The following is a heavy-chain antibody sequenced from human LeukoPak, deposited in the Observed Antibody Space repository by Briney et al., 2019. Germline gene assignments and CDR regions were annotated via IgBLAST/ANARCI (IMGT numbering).Heavy chain of an antibody. V-gene: IGHV1-18*04. J-gene: IGHJ4*02. D-gene: IGHD6-19*01. CDR2: ISAYNGNT. CDR1: GYTFTGYY. Sequence: ASVKVSCKASGYTFTGYYMHWVRQAPGQGLEWMGWISAYNGNTNYAQKLQGRVTMTTDTSTSTAYMELRSLRSDDTAVYYCARDDVLRVYSSGWYDYWGQGTLVTVSS. CDR3: ARDDVLRVYSSGWYDY.